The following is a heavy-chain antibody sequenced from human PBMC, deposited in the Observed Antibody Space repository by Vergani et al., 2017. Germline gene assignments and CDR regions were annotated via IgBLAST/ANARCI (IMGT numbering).Heavy chain of an antibody. D-gene: IGHD3-22*01. CDR2: IVVGSGNT. CDR3: VAAPNYYDSSGYYAFDY. Sequence: QMQLVQSGPEVKKPGTSVKVSCKASGFTFTSSAVQWVRQARGQRLEWIGWIVVGSGNTNYAQKFQERVTITRDMSTSTAYMELSSLRSEDTAVYYCVAAPNYYDSSGYYAFDYWGQGTLVTVSA. CDR1: GFTFTSSA. J-gene: IGHJ4*02. V-gene: IGHV1-58*01.